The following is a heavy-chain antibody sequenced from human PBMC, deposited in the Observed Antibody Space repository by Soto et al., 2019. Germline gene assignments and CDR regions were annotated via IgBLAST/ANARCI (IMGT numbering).Heavy chain of an antibody. D-gene: IGHD1-26*01. CDR1: YGSIGNYY. Sequence: PSQTLSVSRTVAYGSIGNYYWSWIRHPPGKGLEWIGYIYYGGSTNYNPSLKSRVTISVDTSKDKFSLKVNSVTAADTAVYYCAKMYSGSYYTSFDPWGQGTLVTVSS. V-gene: IGHV4-59*01. CDR3: AKMYSGSYYTSFDP. J-gene: IGHJ5*02. CDR2: IYYGGST.